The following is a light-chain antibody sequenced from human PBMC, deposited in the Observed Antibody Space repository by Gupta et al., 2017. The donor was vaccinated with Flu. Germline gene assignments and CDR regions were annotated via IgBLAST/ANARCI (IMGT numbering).Light chain of an antibody. CDR1: KIGSKS. V-gene: IGLV3-21*04. Sequence: GPAASLTCGGDKIGSKSVHWYQQKPGQAPVVIIYCDSDRPSGIPERFSGSNSGNTATLTISRVEAGDEAGYYCQVWDSSRDHLVFGGGTKLTVV. J-gene: IGLJ3*02. CDR2: CDS. CDR3: QVWDSSRDHLV.